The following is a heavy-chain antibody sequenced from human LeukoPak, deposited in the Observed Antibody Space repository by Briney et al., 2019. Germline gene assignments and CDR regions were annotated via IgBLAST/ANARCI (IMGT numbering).Heavy chain of an antibody. CDR1: GGSVSSGSYY. CDR2: IYYSGST. CDR3: ARTGGTYYYDSSGYYPSWFDP. J-gene: IGHJ5*02. V-gene: IGHV4-61*01. D-gene: IGHD3-22*01. Sequence: SETLSLTCTVSGGSVSSGSYYWSWIRQPPGKGLEWIGCIYYSGSTNYNPSLKSRVTISVDTSKNQFPLKLSSVTAADTAVYYCARTGGTYYYDSSGYYPSWFDPWGQGTLVTVSS.